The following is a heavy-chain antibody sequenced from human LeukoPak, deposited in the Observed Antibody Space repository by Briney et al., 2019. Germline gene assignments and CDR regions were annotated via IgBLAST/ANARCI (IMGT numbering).Heavy chain of an antibody. V-gene: IGHV4-34*01. D-gene: IGHD1-26*01. CDR1: GGSFSGYY. J-gene: IGHJ4*02. Sequence: SETLSLTCAVYGGSFSGYYWSWIRQPPGKGLEWIGEINHRGSTNYNPSLKSRVTISVDTSKNQFSLKLSSVTAADTAVYYCARGYGSYYPFDYWGQGTLVTVSS. CDR2: INHRGST. CDR3: ARGYGSYYPFDY.